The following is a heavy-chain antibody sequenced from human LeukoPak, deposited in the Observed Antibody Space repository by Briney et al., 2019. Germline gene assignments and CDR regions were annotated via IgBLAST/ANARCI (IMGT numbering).Heavy chain of an antibody. D-gene: IGHD3-22*01. CDR3: ARGPHYYDSSGYYFDY. V-gene: IGHV3-74*01. CDR1: GFTFSSYW. J-gene: IGHJ4*02. Sequence: QPGGSLRLSCAASGFTFSSYWMHWVRHAPGKGLVWVSRINSDGSSTSYADSVKGRFTISRDNAKNTLYLRMNSLRAEDTAVYYCARGPHYYDSSGYYFDYWGQGTLVTVSS. CDR2: INSDGSST.